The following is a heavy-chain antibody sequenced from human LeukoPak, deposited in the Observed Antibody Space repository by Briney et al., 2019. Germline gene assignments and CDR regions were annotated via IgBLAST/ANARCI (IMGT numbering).Heavy chain of an antibody. CDR3: ARRYSSNWLNFDS. J-gene: IGHJ4*02. CDR1: GGSVSSSSYY. V-gene: IGHV4-39*02. D-gene: IGHD6-13*01. Sequence: KSSETLSLTCTVSGGSVSSSSYYWGWIRQPPGKGLEWIGTIYYSGSTYYNPSLKSRVTISVDTSKNHVSLKLSSVTAAATAVYYCARRYSSNWLNFDSWGQGTLVTVSS. CDR2: IYYSGST.